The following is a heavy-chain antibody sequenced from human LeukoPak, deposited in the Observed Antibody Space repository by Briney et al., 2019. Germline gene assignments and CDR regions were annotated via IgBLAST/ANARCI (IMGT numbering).Heavy chain of an antibody. V-gene: IGHV3-23*01. Sequence: PGGSLRLSCVVSGFSFGSVAMSWVRQAPGRGLEWVSSISPGGGTTYYADSVKGRFTISRDNSENTLYVEMNSLRAEDTAIYYCAKSRSGSANWALRIFDNWGQGTLVTVSS. CDR3: AKSRSGSANWALRIFDN. D-gene: IGHD3-10*01. CDR2: ISPGGGTT. CDR1: GFSFGSVA. J-gene: IGHJ4*02.